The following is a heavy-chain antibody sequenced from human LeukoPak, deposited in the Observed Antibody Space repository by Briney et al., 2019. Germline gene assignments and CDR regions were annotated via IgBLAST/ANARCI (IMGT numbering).Heavy chain of an antibody. Sequence: KSGGSLRLSCAASGFTFSDYYMSWIRQAPGKGLGWVSYISSSSSYTNYADSVKGRFTISRDNAKNSLYLQMNSLRAEDTAVYYCARDRGVVAARRLDYWGQGTLVTVSS. J-gene: IGHJ4*02. D-gene: IGHD2-15*01. CDR2: ISSSSSYT. CDR3: ARDRGVVAARRLDY. CDR1: GFTFSDYY. V-gene: IGHV3-11*06.